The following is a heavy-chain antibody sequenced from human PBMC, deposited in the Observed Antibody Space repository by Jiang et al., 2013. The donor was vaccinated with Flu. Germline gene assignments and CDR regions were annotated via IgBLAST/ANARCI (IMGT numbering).Heavy chain of an antibody. CDR3: AREGYYFDTTGSPRSHGLDV. D-gene: IGHD3-22*01. J-gene: IGHJ6*02. V-gene: IGHV7-4-1*02. Sequence: SAYSFTEYALTWVRQAPGQGRSVDGMDQHRNWDPTYAQAFTGRFVFSSDTSVSTAYLHISGLKPEDTAVYYCAREGYYFDTTGSPRSHGLDVWGQGTAVTVSS. CDR2: QHRNWDP. CDR1: AYSFTEYA.